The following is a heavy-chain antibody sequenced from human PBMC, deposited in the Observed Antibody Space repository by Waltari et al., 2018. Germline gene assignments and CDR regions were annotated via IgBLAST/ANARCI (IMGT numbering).Heavy chain of an antibody. CDR1: GFTFSSYS. V-gene: IGHV3-21*01. Sequence: EVQLVESGGGRVKPGGSLRLSCAASGFTFSSYSMTWVRQAPGKGREWVSSISSSSSYIYYADSVKGRFTISRDNAKNSLYLQMNSLRAEDTAVYYCARDLYDYVWGSYRFFDYWGQGTLVTVSS. J-gene: IGHJ4*02. CDR3: ARDLYDYVWGSYRFFDY. D-gene: IGHD3-16*02. CDR2: ISSSSSYI.